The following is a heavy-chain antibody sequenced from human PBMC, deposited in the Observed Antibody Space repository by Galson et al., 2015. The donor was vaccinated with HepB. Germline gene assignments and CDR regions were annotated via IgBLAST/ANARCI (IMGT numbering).Heavy chain of an antibody. CDR3: ARDGYYYDSSGYYYGPAFDI. CDR2: IYYSGST. Sequence: SETLSLTCTVSGGSISSYYWSWIRQPPGKGLEWIGYIYYSGSTNYNPSLKSRVTISVDTSKNQFSLKLSSVTAADTAVYYCARDGYYYDSSGYYYGPAFDIWGQGTMVTVSS. CDR1: GGSISSYY. D-gene: IGHD3-22*01. J-gene: IGHJ3*02. V-gene: IGHV4-59*01.